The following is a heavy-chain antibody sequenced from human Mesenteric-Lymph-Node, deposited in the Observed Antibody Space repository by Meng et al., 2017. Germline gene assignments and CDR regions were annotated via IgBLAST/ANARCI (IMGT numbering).Heavy chain of an antibody. CDR2: ISSSSSYI. J-gene: IGHJ4*02. CDR3: ARGGGPVATTIDY. Sequence: GGSLRLSCAASGFTFSSYSMNWVRQAPGKGLEWVSSISSSSSYIYYADSVKGRFTISRDNAKDTLYLQMNSLRAEDTAVYYCARGGGPVATTIDYWGQGTLVTVSS. CDR1: GFTFSSYS. V-gene: IGHV3-21*01. D-gene: IGHD5-12*01.